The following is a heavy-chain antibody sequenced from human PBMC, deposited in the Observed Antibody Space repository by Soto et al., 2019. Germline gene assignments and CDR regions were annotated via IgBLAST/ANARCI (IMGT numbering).Heavy chain of an antibody. Sequence: EVQLVESGGGLVQPGGSLRLSCAASGFTFSTYWMTWVRQPPGKGLEWVANMDQDGGERYYVDSVRGRFTVSRDNAKNSLYLQMNSLRAEDTAVYYCVCGGNFFIYWGQGTLVTVSP. D-gene: IGHD3-16*01. CDR2: MDQDGGER. V-gene: IGHV3-7*01. CDR1: GFTFSTYW. CDR3: VCGGNFFIY. J-gene: IGHJ4*02.